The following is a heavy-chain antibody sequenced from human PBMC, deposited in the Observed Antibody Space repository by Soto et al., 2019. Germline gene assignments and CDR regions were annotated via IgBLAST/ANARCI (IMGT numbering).Heavy chain of an antibody. CDR1: GYTFTSYA. J-gene: IGHJ3*02. Sequence: ASVKVSCKASGYTFTSYAMHWVRQAPGQRLEWMGWINAGNGNTKYSQKFQGRVTITRDTSASTAYMELSSLRSEDTAVYYCARVAGSYTYYYDSSGPFDIWGQRTMVTVSS. CDR3: ARVAGSYTYYYDSSGPFDI. V-gene: IGHV1-3*01. D-gene: IGHD3-22*01. CDR2: INAGNGNT.